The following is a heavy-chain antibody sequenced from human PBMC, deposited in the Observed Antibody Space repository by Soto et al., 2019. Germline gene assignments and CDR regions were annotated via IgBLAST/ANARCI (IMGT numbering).Heavy chain of an antibody. CDR2: INSDGSST. V-gene: IGHV3-74*01. Sequence: PLRLSCAASGFTFSSYWMHWVRQTTGKGLVWVSRINSDGSSTSYADSVKGRFTISRDNAKNTLYLQMNSLRAEDTAVYYCARDLNWNYGYYYGMDVWGQGTTVTVSS. D-gene: IGHD1-7*01. CDR3: ARDLNWNYGYYYGMDV. CDR1: GFTFSSYW. J-gene: IGHJ6*02.